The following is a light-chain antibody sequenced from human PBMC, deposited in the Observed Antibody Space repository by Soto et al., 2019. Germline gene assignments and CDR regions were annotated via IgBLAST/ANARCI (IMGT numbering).Light chain of an antibody. J-gene: IGKJ4*01. Sequence: EIVLTQSPATLSLSPGETATLSCRASQSVSSSLAWYQQKPGQTPRLLIYDASNRATGIPARFSGSGSGTHFTLPVSSLEPEDFAVYYCQQRSSWPLTFGGGTKVEIK. CDR1: QSVSSS. CDR2: DAS. CDR3: QQRSSWPLT. V-gene: IGKV3-11*01.